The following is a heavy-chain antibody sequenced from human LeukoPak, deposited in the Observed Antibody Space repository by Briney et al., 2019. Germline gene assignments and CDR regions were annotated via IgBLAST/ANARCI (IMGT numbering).Heavy chain of an antibody. CDR1: GDSVSRSSYY. V-gene: IGHV4-39*01. J-gene: IGHJ4*02. D-gene: IGHD3-22*01. Sequence: PSETLSLTCTVSGDSVSRSSYYWGWIRQPPGKGLEWIGSIYYSGSTYHNPSLKSRVTISVDTSKNQFSLKMRSVTAADTAVYYCASRSLFHDSSGYYWWGQGTLVTVSS. CDR3: ASRSLFHDSSGYYW. CDR2: IYYSGST.